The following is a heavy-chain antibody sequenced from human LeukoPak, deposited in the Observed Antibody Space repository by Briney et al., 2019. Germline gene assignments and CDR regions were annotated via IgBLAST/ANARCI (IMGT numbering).Heavy chain of an antibody. J-gene: IGHJ4*02. Sequence: GGSLRLSCAASGFTFSSYWMSWVRQAPGKGPEWVANIKQDGSEKYYVDSVKGRFTISRDNAKNSLYLQMNSLRAEDTAVYYCARVEDSGYDFFDYWGQGTLVTVSS. CDR1: GFTFSSYW. D-gene: IGHD5-12*01. V-gene: IGHV3-7*03. CDR3: ARVEDSGYDFFDY. CDR2: IKQDGSEK.